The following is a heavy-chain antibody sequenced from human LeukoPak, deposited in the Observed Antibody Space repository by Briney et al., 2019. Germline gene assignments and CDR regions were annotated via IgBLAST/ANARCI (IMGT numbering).Heavy chain of an antibody. CDR1: GGTFSSYA. D-gene: IGHD6-13*01. V-gene: IGHV1-69*06. CDR2: IIPIFGTA. J-gene: IGHJ4*02. Sequence: GASVKVSCKASGGTFSSYAISWVRQAPGQGLEWMGGIIPIFGTANYAQKFQGRVTITADKSTSTAYMELSSLRSEDTAVYYCRWQESWQQLALFDYWGQGTLVTVSS. CDR3: RWQESWQQLALFDY.